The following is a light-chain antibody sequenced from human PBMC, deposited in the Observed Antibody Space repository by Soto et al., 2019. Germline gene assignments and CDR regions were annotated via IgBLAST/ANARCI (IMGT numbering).Light chain of an antibody. Sequence: VLTQSPDSLSLSPGERATLSCMSIQYISTKLACYQQKPGQAPRLLFSVAFNSANDTPYRFSGSGSWTDFPLIISGVEAEDFAMYYSQRYFHXPWTCGQGTKV. CDR1: QYISTK. CDR2: VAF. V-gene: IGKV3-20*01. CDR3: QRYFHXPWT. J-gene: IGKJ1*01.